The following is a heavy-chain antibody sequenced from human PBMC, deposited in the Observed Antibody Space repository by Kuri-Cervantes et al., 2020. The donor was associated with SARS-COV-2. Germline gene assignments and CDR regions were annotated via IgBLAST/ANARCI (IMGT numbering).Heavy chain of an antibody. CDR3: ARSVEMATIFDY. J-gene: IGHJ4*02. Sequence: GESLKISCAASGFTFSSYTMNWVRQAPGKGLGWVSSIGGSSSSTYYADSVKGRFTISRDNAKNSLFLQMNSLRAEDTAVYYCARSVEMATIFDYWGQGTLVTVSS. CDR2: IGGSSSST. D-gene: IGHD5-24*01. V-gene: IGHV3-21*01. CDR1: GFTFSSYT.